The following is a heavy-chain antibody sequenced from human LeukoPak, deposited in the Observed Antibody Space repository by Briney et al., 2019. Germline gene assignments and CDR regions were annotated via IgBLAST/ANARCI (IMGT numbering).Heavy chain of an antibody. CDR1: GGSISSGGYY. Sequence: SQTLSLTCTVSGGSISSGGYYWSWIRQPPGKGLEWIGYIYHSGSTYYNPSLKSRVTISVDRSKNQFSLKLSSVTAADTAVYYCARVPRRDGYNWLDYWGQGTLVTVSS. CDR2: IYHSGST. V-gene: IGHV4-30-2*01. J-gene: IGHJ4*02. CDR3: ARVPRRDGYNWLDY. D-gene: IGHD5-24*01.